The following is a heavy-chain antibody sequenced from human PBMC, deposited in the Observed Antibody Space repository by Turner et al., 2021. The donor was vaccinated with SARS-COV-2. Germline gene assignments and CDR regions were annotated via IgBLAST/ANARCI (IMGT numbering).Heavy chain of an antibody. V-gene: IGHV4-34*02. D-gene: IGHD2-15*01. J-gene: IGHJ4*02. Sequence: QVQLQQWGAGLLKPSETLSLTCAGYGGSFSGYYWTWIRQPPEKGLEWIGEIHPSGTTYHNPSLKGRVTMSVDTSKNQFYLKVSSVTAADTAVYYCAKGDDSRKSGLLWGQGTLVTVSS. CDR2: IHPSGTT. CDR3: AKGDDSRKSGLL. CDR1: GGSFSGYY.